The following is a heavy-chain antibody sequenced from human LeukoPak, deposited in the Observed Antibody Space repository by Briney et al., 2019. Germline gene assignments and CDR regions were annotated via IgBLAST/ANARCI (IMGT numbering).Heavy chain of an antibody. CDR2: INHSGST. V-gene: IGHV4-34*01. Sequence: SETLSLTCAVYGGSFSGYYWSWIRQPPGKGLEWIGEINHSGSTNYNPSLKSRVTISVDTSKNQFSLKLSSVTAADTAVYYCARGHLRIYCTNGVCYTGYYYYYMDVWGKGTTVTVS. CDR3: ARGHLRIYCTNGVCYTGYYYYYMDV. CDR1: GGSFSGYY. D-gene: IGHD2-8*01. J-gene: IGHJ6*03.